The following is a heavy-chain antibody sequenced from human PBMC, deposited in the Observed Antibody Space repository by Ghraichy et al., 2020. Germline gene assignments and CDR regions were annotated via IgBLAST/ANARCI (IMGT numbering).Heavy chain of an antibody. V-gene: IGHV2-5*01. Sequence: SGPTLVKPTQTLTLTCTFSGLSHTSEVGVGWVRQSPGKALEWLAVIDWTDSTQYSSSLRNRLTITRDTSKNQVVLTMTNVDPVDTGTYYCSHRRIWRGMDVWGQGTTVTVSS. CDR2: IDWTDST. D-gene: IGHD3-3*01. CDR3: SHRRIWRGMDV. CDR1: GLSHTSEVG. J-gene: IGHJ6*02.